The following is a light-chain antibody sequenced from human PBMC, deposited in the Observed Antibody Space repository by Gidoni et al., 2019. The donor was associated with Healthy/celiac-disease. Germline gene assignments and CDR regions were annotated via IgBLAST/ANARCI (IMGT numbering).Light chain of an antibody. Sequence: DIFMIQSSASLFVSLGERATINCKSSQSVLYSSNNKNYLAWYQQKPGQPPKLLIYWASTRESGVPDRFSGSGSGTDFTLTISSLQAEDVAVYYCQQYYSTPLTFGGGTKVEIK. CDR2: WAS. V-gene: IGKV4-1*01. J-gene: IGKJ4*01. CDR1: QSVLYSSNNKNY. CDR3: QQYYSTPLT.